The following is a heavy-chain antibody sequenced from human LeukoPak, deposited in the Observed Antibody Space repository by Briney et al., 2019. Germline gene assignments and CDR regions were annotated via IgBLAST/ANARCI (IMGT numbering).Heavy chain of an antibody. CDR2: IIPIFGTA. V-gene: IGHV1-69*13. Sequence: SVKVSCKASGGTCSSYAISWVRQAPGQGLEWMGGIIPIFGTANYAQKFQGRVTITADESTSTAYMELSSLRSEDTAVYYCARGPGITDAFDIWGQGTMVTVSS. CDR3: ARGPGITDAFDI. D-gene: IGHD3-10*01. CDR1: GGTCSSYA. J-gene: IGHJ3*02.